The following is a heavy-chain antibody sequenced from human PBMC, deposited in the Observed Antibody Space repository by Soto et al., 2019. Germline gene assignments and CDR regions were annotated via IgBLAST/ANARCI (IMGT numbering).Heavy chain of an antibody. CDR1: GFTFSGYA. J-gene: IGHJ4*02. V-gene: IGHV3-30-3*01. CDR3: ASTGYCSSTSCHRFDY. Sequence: GGSLRLSCAASGFTFSGYAMHWVRQAPGKGLEWVAVISYDGSNKYYADSVKGRFTISRDNSKNTLYLQMNSLRAEDTAVYYCASTGYCSSTSCHRFDYWGQGTLVTVSS. CDR2: ISYDGSNK. D-gene: IGHD2-2*02.